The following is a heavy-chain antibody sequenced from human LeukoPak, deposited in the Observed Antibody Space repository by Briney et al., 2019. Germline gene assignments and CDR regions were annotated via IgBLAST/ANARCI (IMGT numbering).Heavy chain of an antibody. V-gene: IGHV4-39*07. CDR2: IYYSGST. J-gene: IGHJ4*02. CDR1: GGSISSYY. CDR3: ARESDYGDYAGY. D-gene: IGHD4-17*01. Sequence: PSETLSLTCTVSGGSISSYYWGWIRQPPGKGLQWIGSIYYSGSTYYNPSLKSRVTISVDTSKNQFSLKLSSVTAADTAVYYCARESDYGDYAGYWGQGTLVTVSS.